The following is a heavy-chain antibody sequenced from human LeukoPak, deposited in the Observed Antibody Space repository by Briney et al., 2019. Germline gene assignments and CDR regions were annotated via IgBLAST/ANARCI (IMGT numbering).Heavy chain of an antibody. D-gene: IGHD2-21*01. CDR1: GFTFSSYA. CDR3: ARVLRRYSLGY. J-gene: IGHJ4*02. Sequence: GGSLRLSCAASGFTFSSYAMHWIRQAPGKGLEWVAVISYDGSNKHYADSVKGRFTISRDNSKNTLYLQMNSLRAEDTAVYYCARVLRRYSLGYWGQGTLVTVSS. V-gene: IGHV3-30*04. CDR2: ISYDGSNK.